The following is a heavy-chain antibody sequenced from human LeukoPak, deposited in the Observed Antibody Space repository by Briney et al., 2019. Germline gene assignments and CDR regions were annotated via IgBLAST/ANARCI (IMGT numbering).Heavy chain of an antibody. Sequence: KPSETLSLTCTVSGGSISSGSYYWSWIRQPAGKGLEWIGRIYTSGSTNYNPSLKSRVTISVDTSKNQFSLKLSSVTAADTAVYYCARVPLAAAGTGGYYFDYWGQGTLVTVSS. CDR2: IYTSGST. CDR3: ARVPLAAAGTGGYYFDY. J-gene: IGHJ4*02. CDR1: GGSISSGSYY. V-gene: IGHV4-61*02. D-gene: IGHD6-13*01.